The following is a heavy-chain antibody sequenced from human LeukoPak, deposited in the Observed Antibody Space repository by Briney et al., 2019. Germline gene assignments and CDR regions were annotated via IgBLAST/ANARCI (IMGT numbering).Heavy chain of an antibody. V-gene: IGHV4-38-2*01. CDR1: GYSISSGYY. Sequence: PSETLSLTCAVSGYSISSGYYWGWIRQPPGKGLEWIGSIYHSGSTYYNPSLKSRVTISVDTSKNQFSLKLSSVTAADTAVYYCARVVSAYRSSQGYYFDYWGQGTLVTVSS. CDR2: IYHSGST. D-gene: IGHD6-13*01. CDR3: ARVVSAYRSSQGYYFDY. J-gene: IGHJ4*02.